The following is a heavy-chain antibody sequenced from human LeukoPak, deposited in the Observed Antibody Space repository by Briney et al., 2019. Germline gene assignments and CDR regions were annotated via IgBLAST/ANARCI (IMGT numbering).Heavy chain of an antibody. CDR2: ISPYNGNT. D-gene: IGHD2-2*01. Sequence: GASVKVSCKASGYTFTSRGISWVRQAPGQGLEWMGWISPYNGNTNYAQKVQGRVTMTTDTSTSTAYMELRSLRSDDTAVYYCARGLKAYCSGTSCFGAFDLWGQGTMVTVSS. V-gene: IGHV1-18*01. CDR1: GYTFTSRG. J-gene: IGHJ3*01. CDR3: ARGLKAYCSGTSCFGAFDL.